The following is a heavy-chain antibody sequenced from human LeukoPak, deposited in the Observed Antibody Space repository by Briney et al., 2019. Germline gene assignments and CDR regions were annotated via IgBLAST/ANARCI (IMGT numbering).Heavy chain of an antibody. CDR2: IYTSGST. D-gene: IGHD3-3*01. CDR3: ARGGIFGVVITPYYFDY. V-gene: IGHV4-4*07. Sequence: PSETLSLTCTVSGVSISSFYWNWIRQPAGKGLEWIGRIYTSGSTIYNPSLKSRVTMSVDTSKNQFSLKLSSVTAAETAVYYCARGGIFGVVITPYYFDYWGQGTLFTVSS. CDR1: GVSISSFY. J-gene: IGHJ4*02.